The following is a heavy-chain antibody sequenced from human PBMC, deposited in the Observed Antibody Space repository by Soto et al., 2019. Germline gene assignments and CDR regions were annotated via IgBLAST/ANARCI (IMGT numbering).Heavy chain of an antibody. CDR1: GVSIHNSHSF. Sequence: SETLSLTCAVSGVSIHNSHSFWGWIRQPPGKGLEFIANVYYSGGAHYNPSFKSRVTISVDTATNQVSLRMSSVTAADTAVSFCARCRASCTRTRCYSSFDPWGPGTLVTVSS. V-gene: IGHV4-39*01. CDR2: VYYSGGA. J-gene: IGHJ5*02. CDR3: ARCRASCTRTRCYSSFDP. D-gene: IGHD2-2*01.